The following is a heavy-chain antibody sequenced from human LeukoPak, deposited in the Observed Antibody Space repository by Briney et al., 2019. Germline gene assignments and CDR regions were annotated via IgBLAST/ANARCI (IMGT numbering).Heavy chain of an antibody. Sequence: PGGSLRLSCAVSGFTFSDHWMNWVRQAPGKGLEWVAVIWYDGSNKYYADSVKGRFTISRDNSKNTLYLQMNSLRAEDTAVYYCARAEYSSSWLKSGVCPTNHWGQGTLVTVSS. CDR2: IWYDGSNK. CDR3: ARAEYSSSWLKSGVCPTNH. CDR1: GFTFSDHW. D-gene: IGHD6-13*01. V-gene: IGHV3-33*08. J-gene: IGHJ5*02.